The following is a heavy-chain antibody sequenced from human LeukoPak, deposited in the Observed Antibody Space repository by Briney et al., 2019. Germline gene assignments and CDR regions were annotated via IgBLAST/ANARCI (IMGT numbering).Heavy chain of an antibody. D-gene: IGHD1-26*01. J-gene: IGHJ6*03. CDR3: AKDGGSYSESYYYYYMDV. CDR1: GFTFSSYG. V-gene: IGHV3-30*02. CDR2: IRYDGSNK. Sequence: GGSLRLSCAASGFTFSSYGMHWVRQAPGKGLEWVAFIRYDGSNKYYADSVKGRFTISRDNSKNTLYLQMNSLRAEDTAVYYCAKDGGSYSESYYYYYMDVWGKGTTVAISS.